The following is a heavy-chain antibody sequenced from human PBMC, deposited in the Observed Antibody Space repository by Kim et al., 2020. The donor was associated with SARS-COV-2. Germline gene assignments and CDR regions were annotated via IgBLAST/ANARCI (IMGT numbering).Heavy chain of an antibody. Sequence: GGSLRLSCAASGFTFSSYAMSWVRQAPGKGLEWVSAISGSGGSTYYADSVKGRFTISRDNSENTLYLQMNSLRAEDTAVYYCAKDPWQFRSSKYFDYWGQGTLVTVSS. CDR1: GFTFSSYA. CDR2: ISGSGGST. J-gene: IGHJ4*02. D-gene: IGHD2-2*01. CDR3: AKDPWQFRSSKYFDY. V-gene: IGHV3-23*01.